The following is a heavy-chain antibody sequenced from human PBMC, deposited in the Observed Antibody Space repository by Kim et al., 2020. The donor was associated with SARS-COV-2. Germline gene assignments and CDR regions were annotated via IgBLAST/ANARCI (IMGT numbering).Heavy chain of an antibody. V-gene: IGHV3-7*01. D-gene: IGHD1-26*01. CDR1: GFTFSSYW. CDR2: INQDGSSK. J-gene: IGHJ3*02. CDR3: ARDPGWGAFDI. Sequence: GGSLRLSCAASGFTFSSYWMDWVRQAPGKGLEWVAIINQDGSSKSSVGSVEGRFSISRDNAKNSLYLQMNSLRPEDTAVYYCARDPGWGAFDIWSQGTVVTVSS.